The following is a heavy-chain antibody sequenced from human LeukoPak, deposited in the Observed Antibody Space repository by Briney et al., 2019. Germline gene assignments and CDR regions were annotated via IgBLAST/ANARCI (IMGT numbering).Heavy chain of an antibody. CDR1: GGSISGGNYY. CDR3: ARVHCSGVTCYFDY. CDR2: IYYTGST. Sequence: SETLSLTCTVSGGSISGGNYYWSWIRQPPGEGLEWIGYIYYTGSTYYNPSLESRIIMSVDTSKNQFSLNLTSVTAADTAVYYCARVHCSGVTCYFDYWGQGTPVTVSS. J-gene: IGHJ4*02. D-gene: IGHD2-15*01. V-gene: IGHV4-30-4*01.